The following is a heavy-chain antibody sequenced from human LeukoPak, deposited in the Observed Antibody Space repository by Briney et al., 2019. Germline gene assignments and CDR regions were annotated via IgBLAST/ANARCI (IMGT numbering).Heavy chain of an antibody. CDR2: ISYDGSNK. Sequence: GGSLRLSCAASGFTFSSYAMHWVRQAPGKGLEWVAVISYDGSNKYYADSVKGRFTISRDNSKNTLHLQMNSLRAEDTAVYYCARVNSGSYWGSFDYWGQGTLVTVSS. V-gene: IGHV3-30*04. CDR3: ARVNSGSYWGSFDY. J-gene: IGHJ4*02. CDR1: GFTFSSYA. D-gene: IGHD1-26*01.